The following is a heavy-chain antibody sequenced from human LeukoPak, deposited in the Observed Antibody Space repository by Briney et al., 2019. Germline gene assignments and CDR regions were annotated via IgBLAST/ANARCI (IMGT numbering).Heavy chain of an antibody. V-gene: IGHV5-51*01. Sequence: GESLKISRKGSGYSFTSYWIGWVRQMPGKGLGWMGIIYPGDSDTRYSPSFQGQVTISADKSISTAYLQWSSLKASDTAMYYCARHLPSIAAARGYFDYWGQGALVTVSS. D-gene: IGHD6-13*01. CDR2: IYPGDSDT. J-gene: IGHJ4*02. CDR1: GYSFTSYW. CDR3: ARHLPSIAAARGYFDY.